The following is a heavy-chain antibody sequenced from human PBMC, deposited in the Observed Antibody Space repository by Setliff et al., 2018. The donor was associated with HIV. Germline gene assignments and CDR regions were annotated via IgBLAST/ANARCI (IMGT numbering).Heavy chain of an antibody. CDR3: ARVVWMAAAGTIDYYYYGMDI. J-gene: IGHJ6*02. D-gene: IGHD6-13*01. Sequence: PSETLSLTCAVYGGSFSAYYWSWIRQPPGKGLEWIGEINHSGSTNYNPSLKTRVTIMVDTSKNQFSLKLGSVTAADTAVYYCARVVWMAAAGTIDYYYYGMDIWGQGTTVTVSS. CDR1: GGSFSAYY. CDR2: INHSGST. V-gene: IGHV4-34*01.